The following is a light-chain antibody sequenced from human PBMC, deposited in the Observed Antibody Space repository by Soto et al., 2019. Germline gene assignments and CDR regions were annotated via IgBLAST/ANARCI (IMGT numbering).Light chain of an antibody. CDR1: QGITNY. CDR2: DAS. CDR3: QHRRT. Sequence: EVVLTQSPATLSLSPGERATLSCGASQGITNYLAWFQQKPGQPPRLLLYDASNRATGVPARFSGSGSGTDFTLTISSLELEDFAVYYCQHRRTFGQGTKLGIK. V-gene: IGKV3D-11*01. J-gene: IGKJ2*01.